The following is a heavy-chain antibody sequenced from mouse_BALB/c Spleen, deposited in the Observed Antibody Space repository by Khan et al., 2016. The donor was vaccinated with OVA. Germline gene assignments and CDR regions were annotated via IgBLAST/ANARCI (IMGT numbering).Heavy chain of an antibody. Sequence: QVQLQQSGPELVKPGSLVKISCKASGYTFTAYDINWVMQRPGQGLEWIGWIYPGDDSTKDNENLRGKATLSGDKSSNTAYMQLNSLTSEKSAVYFCAREGLRGVVLDYWGPGTSVSVSS. V-gene: IGHV1S56*01. CDR1: GYTFTAYD. CDR3: AREGLRGVVLDY. J-gene: IGHJ4*01. D-gene: IGHD2-4*01. CDR2: IYPGDDST.